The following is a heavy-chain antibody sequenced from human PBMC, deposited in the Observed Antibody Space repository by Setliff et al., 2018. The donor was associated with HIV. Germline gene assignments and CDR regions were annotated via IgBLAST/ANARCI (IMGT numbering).Heavy chain of an antibody. CDR1: GFTFSSYW. D-gene: IGHD2-21*02. V-gene: IGHV3-74*01. CDR3: VRDDSYCTILYYYNGMDV. Sequence: GGSLRLSCAASGFTFSSYWMHWVRQAPGKGLVWVSRIKPDGSSTNYADSVKGRFTISRDNVKNTLYLQMNSLRAEDTGIYYCVRDDSYCTILYYYNGMDVWGQGTTVTVSS. J-gene: IGHJ6*02. CDR2: IKPDGSST.